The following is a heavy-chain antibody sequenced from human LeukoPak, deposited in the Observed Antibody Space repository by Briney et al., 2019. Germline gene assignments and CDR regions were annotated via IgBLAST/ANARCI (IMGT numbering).Heavy chain of an antibody. CDR1: GFTFSSYA. J-gene: IGHJ6*02. CDR3: AKGCSSTSCSYYYGMDV. D-gene: IGHD2-2*01. Sequence: GGSLRLSCAASGFTFSSYAMSWVRQAPGKGLEWVSAISGSGGSTYYADSVKDRFTISRDNSKNTLYLQMNSLRAEDTAVYYCAKGCSSTSCSYYYGMDVWGQGTTVTVSS. CDR2: ISGSGGST. V-gene: IGHV3-23*01.